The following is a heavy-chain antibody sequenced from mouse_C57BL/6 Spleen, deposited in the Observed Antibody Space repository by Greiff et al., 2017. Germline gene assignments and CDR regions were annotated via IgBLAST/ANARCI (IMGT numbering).Heavy chain of an antibody. J-gene: IGHJ2*01. Sequence: EVKLVESGGGLVQPGGSLSLSCAASGFTFTDYYMSWVRQPPGKALEWLGFIRNKANGYTTEYSAYVKGRFTISRDNSQSILYVQMNALRAEDSATYYCARYQDYYYGSYFDYWGQGTTLTVSS. V-gene: IGHV7-3*01. D-gene: IGHD1-1*01. CDR2: IRNKANGYTT. CDR1: GFTFTDYY. CDR3: ARYQDYYYGSYFDY.